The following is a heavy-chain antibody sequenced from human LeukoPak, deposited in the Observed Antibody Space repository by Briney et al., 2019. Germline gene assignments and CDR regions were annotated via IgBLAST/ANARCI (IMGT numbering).Heavy chain of an antibody. Sequence: GGSLRLSCAASRFTFSSYVMTWVRQAPGKGLEWVSGISDSGGNTYYADSVKGRFTISRDNSKNTLYLQMNSLRAEDTAVYYCAKLAVTMVYYYYMDVWGKGTTVTISS. D-gene: IGHD4/OR15-4a*01. CDR2: ISDSGGNT. CDR1: RFTFSSYV. CDR3: AKLAVTMVYYYYMDV. V-gene: IGHV3-23*01. J-gene: IGHJ6*03.